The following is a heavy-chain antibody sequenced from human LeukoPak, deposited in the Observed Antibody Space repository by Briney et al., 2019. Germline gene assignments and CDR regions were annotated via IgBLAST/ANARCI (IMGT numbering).Heavy chain of an antibody. Sequence: GGSLRLSCAASGFTFSSYSMNWVRQAPGKGLEWVSSISSSSSYIYYADSVKGRLTISRDNAKNSLYLQMNSLRAEDTAVYYCARDLDTAMGLDYWGQGTLVTVSS. J-gene: IGHJ4*02. CDR2: ISSSSSYI. V-gene: IGHV3-21*01. CDR1: GFTFSSYS. D-gene: IGHD5-18*01. CDR3: ARDLDTAMGLDY.